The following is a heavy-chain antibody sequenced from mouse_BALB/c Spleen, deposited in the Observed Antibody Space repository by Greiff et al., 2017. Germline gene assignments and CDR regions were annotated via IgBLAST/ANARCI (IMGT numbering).Heavy chain of an antibody. V-gene: IGHV5-9-3*01. D-gene: IGHD1-1*01. J-gene: IGHJ4*01. CDR2: ISSGGSYT. Sequence: EVQVVESGGGLVKPGGSLKLSCAASGFTFSSYAMSWVRQTPEKRLEWVATISSGGSYTYYPDSVKGRFTISRDNAKNTLYLQMSSLRSEDTAMYYCARRSTTVVTEGSMDYWGQGTSVTVSS. CDR1: GFTFSSYA. CDR3: ARRSTTVVTEGSMDY.